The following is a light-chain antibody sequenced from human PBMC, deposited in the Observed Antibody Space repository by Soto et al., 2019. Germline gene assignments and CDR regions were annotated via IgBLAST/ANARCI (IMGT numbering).Light chain of an antibody. CDR2: RNN. Sequence: ALTQPPSAYGTPGQRVTISCSGSSSNIGSNYVYWYQQLPGTAPKLLIYRNNQRPSGVPDRFSGSKSGTSASLAISGLRSEDEADYYCAAWDDSLSGYVFGTGTKVTVL. CDR3: AAWDDSLSGYV. CDR1: SSNIGSNY. V-gene: IGLV1-47*01. J-gene: IGLJ1*01.